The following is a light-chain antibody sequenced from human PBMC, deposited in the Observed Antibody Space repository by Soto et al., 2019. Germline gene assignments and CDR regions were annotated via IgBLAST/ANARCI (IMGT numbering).Light chain of an antibody. Sequence: DIQMTQSPATLSGSVVDRVTITCRASQGISSWLAWYQQKPGKAPKLLIYKASGLESGVPSRFSGSGSGTDFTLTISSLQPHDFATYYCQQYNSYSPLTFGGGTKVDIK. CDR1: QGISSW. V-gene: IGKV1-5*03. CDR3: QQYNSYSPLT. J-gene: IGKJ4*01. CDR2: KAS.